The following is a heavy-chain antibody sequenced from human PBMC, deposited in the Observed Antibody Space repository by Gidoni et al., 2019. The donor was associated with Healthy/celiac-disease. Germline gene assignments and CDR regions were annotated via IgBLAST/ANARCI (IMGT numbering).Heavy chain of an antibody. J-gene: IGHJ4*02. CDR2: INPNSGGT. V-gene: IGHV1-2*02. D-gene: IGHD2-15*01. CDR1: GYTFIGSY. CDR3: ARVPRYCSGGSCSHFDY. Sequence: QVQLVQSGAEVKKPGASVKVSCKASGYTFIGSYMHWVRQAPGQGLEWMGWINPNSGGTNYAQKFQGRVTMTRDTSISTAYMELSRLRSDDTAVYYCARVPRYCSGGSCSHFDYWGQGTLVTVSS.